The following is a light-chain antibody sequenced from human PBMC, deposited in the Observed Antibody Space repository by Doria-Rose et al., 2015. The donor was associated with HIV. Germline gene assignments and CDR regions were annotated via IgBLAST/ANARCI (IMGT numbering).Light chain of an antibody. V-gene: IGKV1-39*01. CDR1: QNINRF. Sequence: TQSPSSLSASVGDRVTITCRASQNINRFLNWYQQKPGKVPKVLIYAASSSQSGVPSRFSGSGSGTDFTLTISSLQPEDFATYYCQQSLSTPRTFGQGTKVEIK. J-gene: IGKJ1*01. CDR3: QQSLSTPRT. CDR2: AAS.